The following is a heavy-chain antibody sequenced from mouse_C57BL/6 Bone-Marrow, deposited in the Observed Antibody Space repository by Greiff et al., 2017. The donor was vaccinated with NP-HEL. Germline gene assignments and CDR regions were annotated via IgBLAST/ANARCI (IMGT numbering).Heavy chain of an antibody. CDR3: ARFYSNYAMDY. Sequence: VQLQQPGAELVKPGASVKLSCKASGYTFTSYWMHLVKQRPGQGLEWIGMIYPNSGSTNYNEKFKSKATLTVDKSSSTAYMQLSSLTSEDSAVYCCARFYSNYAMDYWGQGTSVTVSS. CDR1: GYTFTSYW. D-gene: IGHD2-5*01. V-gene: IGHV1-64*01. CDR2: IYPNSGST. J-gene: IGHJ4*01.